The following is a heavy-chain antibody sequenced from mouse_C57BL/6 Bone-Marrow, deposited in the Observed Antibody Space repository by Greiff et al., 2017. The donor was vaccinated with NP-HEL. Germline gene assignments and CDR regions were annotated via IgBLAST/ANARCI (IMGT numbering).Heavy chain of an antibody. V-gene: IGHV2-6-1*01. CDR2: IWSDGST. CDR1: GFSLTSYG. Sequence: QVQLKQSGPGLVAPSQSLSITCTVSGFSLTSYGVHWVRQPPGKGLEWLVVIWSDGSTTYNSALKSRLSISKDNSKSQVFLKMNSLQTDDTAMYYCARHPNLLGAMDYWGQGTSVTVSS. CDR3: ARHPNLLGAMDY. D-gene: IGHD1-1*01. J-gene: IGHJ4*01.